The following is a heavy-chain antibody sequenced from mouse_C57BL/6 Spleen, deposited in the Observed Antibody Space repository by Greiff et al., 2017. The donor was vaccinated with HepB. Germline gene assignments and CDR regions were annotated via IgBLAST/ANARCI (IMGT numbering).Heavy chain of an antibody. D-gene: IGHD2-5*01. CDR3: ARQGYSNYPEWFAY. J-gene: IGHJ3*01. V-gene: IGHV5-9*01. CDR2: ISGGGGNT. Sequence: EVKLVESGGGLVKPGGSLKLSCAASGFTFSSYTMSWVRQTPEKRLEWVATISGGGGNTYYPDSVKGRFTISRDNAKNTLYLQMSSLRSEDTALYYCARQGYSNYPEWFAYWGQGTLVTVSA. CDR1: GFTFSSYT.